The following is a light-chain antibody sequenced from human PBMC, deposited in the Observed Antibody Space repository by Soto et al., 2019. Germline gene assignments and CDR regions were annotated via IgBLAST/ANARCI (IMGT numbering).Light chain of an antibody. CDR1: QSLLYSPNTKNY. CDR3: QQYYSPPQT. V-gene: IGKV4-1*01. CDR2: WAS. Sequence: DIVMTQSPDSLAVPLGERATIDCKSSQSLLYSPNTKNYLAWYQQKTGQPPKLLICWASTRESGVPDRFSGRWSGTDFALTISSLQAEDVAVYYCQQYYSPPQTFGQGTKVEIK. J-gene: IGKJ1*01.